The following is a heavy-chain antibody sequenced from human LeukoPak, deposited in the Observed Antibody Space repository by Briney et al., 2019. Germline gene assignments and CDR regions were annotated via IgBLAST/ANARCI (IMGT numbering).Heavy chain of an antibody. Sequence: SETLSLTCAVSGHSISSGYYWGWIRQPPGKGLEWIGSIYHSGSTYYSPSLKSRVAISVDTSKNQFSLKLSSVTAADTAVYYCARGWLGWFDPWGQGTLVTVSS. J-gene: IGHJ5*02. CDR2: IYHSGST. D-gene: IGHD6-19*01. V-gene: IGHV4-38-2*01. CDR3: ARGWLGWFDP. CDR1: GHSISSGYY.